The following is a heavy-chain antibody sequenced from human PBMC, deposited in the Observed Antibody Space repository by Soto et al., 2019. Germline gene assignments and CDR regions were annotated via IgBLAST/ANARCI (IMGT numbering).Heavy chain of an antibody. J-gene: IGHJ4*02. Sequence: VQLLESGGGLVQPGGSLRLSCAASGFTFSNYVMSWVRQAPGKGLEWFSAISTSGFTHYADSVKGRFTISRDNSKNTLYLQMNSLRAEVTAVYYCAKDLTYSSTWAYYFDYWGQGSLVTVSS. D-gene: IGHD6-13*01. CDR3: AKDLTYSSTWAYYFDY. CDR1: GFTFSNYV. V-gene: IGHV3-23*01. CDR2: ISTSGFT.